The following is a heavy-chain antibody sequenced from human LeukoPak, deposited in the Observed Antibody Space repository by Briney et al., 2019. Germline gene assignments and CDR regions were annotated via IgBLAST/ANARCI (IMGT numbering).Heavy chain of an antibody. CDR3: AATLHDYEWVFDY. Sequence: ASVKVSCTASGYTFTSYAMHWVRQAPGQRLEWMGWINAGNGNTKYSQKFQGRVTITRDTSAGTAYMELSSLRSEDTAVYYCAATLHDYEWVFDYWGQGTLVTVSS. CDR1: GYTFTSYA. V-gene: IGHV1-3*01. D-gene: IGHD4-17*01. CDR2: INAGNGNT. J-gene: IGHJ4*02.